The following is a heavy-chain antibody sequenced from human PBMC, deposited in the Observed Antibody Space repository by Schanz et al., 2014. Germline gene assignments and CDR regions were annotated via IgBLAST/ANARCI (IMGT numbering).Heavy chain of an antibody. CDR2: ISGSGGST. CDR3: ARANGRRKINGDD. CDR1: GFTFSSYA. Sequence: EVQLLDSGGGLVQPGGSLRLSCAASGFTFSSYAMSWVRQAPGKGLEWVSAISGSGGSTSYADSVKGRFTISRDSSKSTVYRQRSSLRGEGTGVYCCARANGRRKINGDDWGRGTVGT. J-gene: IGHJ4*02. D-gene: IGHD4-17*01. V-gene: IGHV3-23*01.